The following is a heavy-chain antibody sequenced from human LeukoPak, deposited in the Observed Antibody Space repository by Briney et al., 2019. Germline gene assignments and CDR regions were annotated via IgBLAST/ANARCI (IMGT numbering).Heavy chain of an antibody. J-gene: IGHJ4*02. D-gene: IGHD6-6*01. CDR3: ARVWYPKYSSHTGFDY. CDR1: GYTFTVYY. V-gene: IGHV1-2*02. Sequence: GASVKVSCKASGYTFTVYYMHWVRQAPGQGLERMGWINPNSGGTNYAQKFQGRVTMTRDTSISTAYMELSRLRSDDTAVYYCARVWYPKYSSHTGFDYWGQGTLVTVSS. CDR2: INPNSGGT.